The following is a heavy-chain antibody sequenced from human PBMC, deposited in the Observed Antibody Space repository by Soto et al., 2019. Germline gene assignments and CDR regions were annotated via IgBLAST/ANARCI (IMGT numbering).Heavy chain of an antibody. V-gene: IGHV3-30*18. CDR3: AKDGSATYYHGMDV. D-gene: IGHD3-10*01. CDR1: GFTFSRYG. CDR2: ISYDGSNK. Sequence: QEQLVESGGGVVQPGKSLRLSCAASGFTFSRYGMHWVRQAPGKGLEWMAVISYDGSNKYYGDSVKGRFTISRDNSKNTLYLQMNSLRDEDTAVYYCAKDGSATYYHGMDVWGQGTTVTVSS. J-gene: IGHJ6*02.